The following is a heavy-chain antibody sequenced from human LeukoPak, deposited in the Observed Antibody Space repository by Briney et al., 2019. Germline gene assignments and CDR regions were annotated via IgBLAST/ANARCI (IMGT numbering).Heavy chain of an antibody. CDR3: AKDHYSQFDY. J-gene: IGHJ4*02. CDR1: GFTFSSYG. Sequence: GGSLRLSCAASGFTFSSYGMHWVRQAPGTGLEWVAFIRYDGSNKYYADSVKGRFTISRDNSKNTLYLQMNSLRAEDTAVYYCAKDHYSQFDYWGQGTLVTVSS. D-gene: IGHD2-15*01. V-gene: IGHV3-30*02. CDR2: IRYDGSNK.